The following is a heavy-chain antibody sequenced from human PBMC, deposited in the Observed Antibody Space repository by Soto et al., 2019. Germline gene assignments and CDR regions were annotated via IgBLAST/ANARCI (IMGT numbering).Heavy chain of an antibody. CDR2: IYHSGTT. Sequence: SETLSLTCTVSGGSIISNYWWAWIRQSPGEGLVWIGSIYHSGTTYYNPSLESRVIISVDTSESRFALRLTSVTAADSAVYYCARTDNVGYYPYLGQGTLVTFS. CDR3: ARTDNVGYYPY. CDR1: GGSIISNYW. J-gene: IGHJ4*02. D-gene: IGHD3-3*01. V-gene: IGHV4-38-2*02.